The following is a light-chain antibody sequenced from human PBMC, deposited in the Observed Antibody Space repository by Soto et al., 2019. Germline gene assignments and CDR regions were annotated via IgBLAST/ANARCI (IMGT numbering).Light chain of an antibody. CDR2: GAS. CDR3: QQYGSSPTWT. CDR1: RTISSAY. J-gene: IGKJ1*01. V-gene: IGKV3-20*01. Sequence: EIVLTQSPGTLSLSPGKRATLSCRASRTISSAYLSWYQQRPGQAPRLLIYGASTRATGIPDRFSGSGSGTDFTLTISRLEPEDSAVYYCQQYGSSPTWTFGQGDQGGYQ.